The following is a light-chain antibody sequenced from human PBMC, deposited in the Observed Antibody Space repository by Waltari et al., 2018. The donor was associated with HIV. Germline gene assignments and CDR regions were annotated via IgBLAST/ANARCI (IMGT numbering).Light chain of an antibody. CDR2: AAS. Sequence: DIQMTQSPSSLSTSVGDRVTLTCRASQFINNHLNWYQQKPGKAPRLLISAASSLQSGVPSRFSGSGSGTDFTLTISYLQPEDFATYYCQHTYSSPFTFGPGTKVQIK. J-gene: IGKJ3*01. CDR1: QFINNH. V-gene: IGKV1-39*01. CDR3: QHTYSSPFT.